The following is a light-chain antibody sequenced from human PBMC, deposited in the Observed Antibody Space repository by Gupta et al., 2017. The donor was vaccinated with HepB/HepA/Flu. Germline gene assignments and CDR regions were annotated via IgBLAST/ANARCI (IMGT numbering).Light chain of an antibody. J-gene: IGKJ2*04. CDR1: QSISFW. Sequence: DIQMTQSPSTLSASVGDRVTITCRASQSISFWLAWYQQKPGKAPKLLIYKASNLERGVPSRFSGSGYGTEFTLTISSLQPDDFATYYCQQDKSYSCSFGQGTKLEIK. V-gene: IGKV1-5*03. CDR2: KAS. CDR3: QQDKSYSCS.